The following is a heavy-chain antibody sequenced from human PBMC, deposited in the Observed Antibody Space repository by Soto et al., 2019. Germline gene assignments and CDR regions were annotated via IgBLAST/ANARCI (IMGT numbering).Heavy chain of an antibody. J-gene: IGHJ6*02. CDR3: AREGAYSSSSFFYYYGMDV. D-gene: IGHD6-6*01. CDR2: ISAYNGNT. CDR1: GYTFTSYG. Sequence: EASVKVSCKASGYTFTSYGISWVRQAPGQGLEWMGWISAYNGNTNYAQKLQGRVTMTTDTSTSTAYMELRSLRSDDTAVYYCAREGAYSSSSFFYYYGMDVWGQGTTVTVSS. V-gene: IGHV1-18*01.